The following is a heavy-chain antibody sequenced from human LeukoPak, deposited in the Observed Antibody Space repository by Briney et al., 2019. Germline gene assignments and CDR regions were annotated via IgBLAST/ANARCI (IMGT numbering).Heavy chain of an antibody. CDR2: INHNGNVN. D-gene: IGHD3-22*01. CDR3: ARDRGYDSSGYILDY. Sequence: GGSLRLSCAASGFTFSSYWMNWARQAPGKGLEWVASINHNGNVNYYVDSVKGRFTISRDNAKNSLYLQMNSLRAEDTAVYYCARDRGYDSSGYILDYWGQGTLVTVSS. J-gene: IGHJ4*02. CDR1: GFTFSSYW. V-gene: IGHV3-7*01.